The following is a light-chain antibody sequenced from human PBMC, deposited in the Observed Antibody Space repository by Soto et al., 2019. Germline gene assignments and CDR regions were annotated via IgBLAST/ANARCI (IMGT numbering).Light chain of an antibody. V-gene: IGLV1-47*01. CDR3: AAWDDSLSGYV. Sequence: VLTQPPSASGTPGQRVTISCSGSSSNIGGNYVYWYQQLPGTAPKLLIYRNNQRPSGVPDRFSGSKSGTSASLAISGLRSEDEADYYCAAWDDSLSGYVFGTGTKVTVL. CDR2: RNN. J-gene: IGLJ1*01. CDR1: SSNIGGNY.